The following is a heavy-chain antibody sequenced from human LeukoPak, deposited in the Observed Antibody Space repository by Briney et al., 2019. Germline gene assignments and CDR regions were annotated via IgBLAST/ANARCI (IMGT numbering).Heavy chain of an antibody. D-gene: IGHD5-18*01. Sequence: PSETLSLTCTVSGGSISSGDYYWSWSRQPPGTGLEWIGYIYYSGSTYYNPSLKSRVTISVDTSKNQFSLKLSSVTAADTAVYYCARGSPSGYSYGLDYWGQGTLVTVSS. V-gene: IGHV4-30-4*01. CDR3: ARGSPSGYSYGLDY. CDR1: GGSISSGDYY. CDR2: IYYSGST. J-gene: IGHJ4*02.